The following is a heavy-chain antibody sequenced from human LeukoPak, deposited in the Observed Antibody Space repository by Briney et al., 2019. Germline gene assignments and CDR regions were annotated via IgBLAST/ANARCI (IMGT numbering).Heavy chain of an antibody. CDR1: GFTFSSYS. J-gene: IGHJ4*02. D-gene: IGHD5-12*01. CDR3: AKDLSGGYDYFDY. V-gene: IGHV3-21*04. CDR2: ISSSSSYI. Sequence: GGSLRLSCAASGFTFSSYSRNWVRQAPGKGLEWVSSISSSSSYIYYADSVKGRFTISRDNAKNSLYLQMNSLRAEDTAVYYCAKDLSGGYDYFDYWGQGTLVTVSS.